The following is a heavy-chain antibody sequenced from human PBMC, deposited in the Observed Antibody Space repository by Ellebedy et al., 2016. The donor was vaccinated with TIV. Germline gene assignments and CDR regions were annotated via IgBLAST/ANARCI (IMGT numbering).Heavy chain of an antibody. CDR3: AREAWNGDYYVDY. V-gene: IGHV3-33*08. CDR2: IRIDGRDK. D-gene: IGHD4-17*01. Sequence: PGGSLRLSCAASGFTFNTYGMHWVRQAPGKGQDWVALIRIDGRDKKYADSVKGRITISRDNSKNTLYLQMNSLRAEDTAVYYCAREAWNGDYYVDYWGQGTLVTVST. CDR1: GFTFNTYG. J-gene: IGHJ4*02.